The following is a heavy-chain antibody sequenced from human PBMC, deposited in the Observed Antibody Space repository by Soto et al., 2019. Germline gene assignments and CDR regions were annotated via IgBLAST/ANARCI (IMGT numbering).Heavy chain of an antibody. Sequence: SVKVSCKDSGFSFSNSAVQWVRQARGQRLEWIGWIVVGSGNTNCAQKFQERVTITRDMSTSTAYLELSSLGSEDTAVYYCAADLGVGPTLDYWGQGTLVTVSS. V-gene: IGHV1-58*01. D-gene: IGHD1-26*01. CDR1: GFSFSNSA. CDR2: IVVGSGNT. CDR3: AADLGVGPTLDY. J-gene: IGHJ4*02.